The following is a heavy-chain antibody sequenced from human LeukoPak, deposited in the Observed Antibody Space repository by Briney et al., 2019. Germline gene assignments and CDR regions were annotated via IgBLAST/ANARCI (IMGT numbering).Heavy chain of an antibody. J-gene: IGHJ4*02. CDR3: ARGGYDFLDY. D-gene: IGHD3-3*01. Sequence: SETLSLTCAVYGGSFSGYYWSWIRQPPGKGPEWIGEINHSGSTNYNPSLKSRVTISVDTSKNQFSLKLSSVTAADTAVYYCARGGYDFLDYWGQGTLVTVSS. CDR2: INHSGST. CDR1: GGSFSGYY. V-gene: IGHV4-34*01.